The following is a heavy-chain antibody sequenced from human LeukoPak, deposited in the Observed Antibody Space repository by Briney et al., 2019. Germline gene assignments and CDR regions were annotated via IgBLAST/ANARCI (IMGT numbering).Heavy chain of an antibody. CDR3: ARVVDHDYGDYYLDY. CDR2: IYSDNT. D-gene: IGHD4-17*01. CDR1: GFTVSSNS. Sequence: GGSLRLSCTVSGFTVSSNSMSWVRQAPGKGLEWVSFIYSDNTHYSDSVKGRFTISRDNSKNTLYLQMNSLRAEDTAVYYCARVVDHDYGDYYLDYWGQGTLVTVSS. V-gene: IGHV3-53*01. J-gene: IGHJ4*02.